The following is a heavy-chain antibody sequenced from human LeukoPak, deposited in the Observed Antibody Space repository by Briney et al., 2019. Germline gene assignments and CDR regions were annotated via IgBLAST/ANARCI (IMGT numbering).Heavy chain of an antibody. V-gene: IGHV4-59*01. CDR1: GGSISSYY. Sequence: PSETLSLTCTVSGGSISSYYWSWIRQSPGKGLEWIGYSYYSGITSYNPSLKSRATMSVDKSKNQFSLKVNSVTAADTAVYYCARGEPVDYWGQGTLVTVSS. CDR3: ARGEPVDY. CDR2: SYYSGIT. D-gene: IGHD1-14*01. J-gene: IGHJ4*02.